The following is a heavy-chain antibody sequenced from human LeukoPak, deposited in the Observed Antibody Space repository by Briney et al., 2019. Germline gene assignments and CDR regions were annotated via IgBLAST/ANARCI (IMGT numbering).Heavy chain of an antibody. CDR3: ARDQSHHDSSGSLYDP. D-gene: IGHD3-22*01. CDR1: GFTFSDHY. J-gene: IGHJ5*02. V-gene: IGHV3-72*01. Sequence: GGSLRLSCEASGFTFSDHYIDWVRQAPGKGLEWVGRSRDKPNSYSTEYAASVKGRFTIIRDDSKNSLYLQMNNLRTEDTALYYCARDQSHHDSSGSLYDPWGQGTLVTVSS. CDR2: SRDKPNSYST.